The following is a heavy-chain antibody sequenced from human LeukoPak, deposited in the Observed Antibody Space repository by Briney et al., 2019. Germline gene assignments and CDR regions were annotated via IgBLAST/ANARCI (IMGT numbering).Heavy chain of an antibody. V-gene: IGHV3-30*02. CDR3: AKDITSDGLVVDY. CDR1: GFTFSSYG. CDR2: IRYDGSNK. D-gene: IGHD1-26*01. J-gene: IGHJ4*02. Sequence: GGSLRLSCAASGFTFSSYGMHWVRQAPGKGLEWVTFIRYDGSNKYYADSVKGRFTISRDNSKNTLYLQMNSLRAEDAAVYYCAKDITSDGLVVDYWGQGTLVTVSS.